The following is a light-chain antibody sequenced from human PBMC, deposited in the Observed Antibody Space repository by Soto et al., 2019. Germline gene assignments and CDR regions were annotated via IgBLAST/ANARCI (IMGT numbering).Light chain of an antibody. Sequence: EIVLTQSPATLSLSPGERATLSCRASQSISTYVAWYQQKPGQAPRLLIYDASNRATGIPARFGGSGSGTDFTLTISSLEAEDCAVFYCQQRSNWPFNFGPGTKVDIK. CDR1: QSISTY. CDR3: QQRSNWPFN. V-gene: IGKV3-11*01. J-gene: IGKJ3*01. CDR2: DAS.